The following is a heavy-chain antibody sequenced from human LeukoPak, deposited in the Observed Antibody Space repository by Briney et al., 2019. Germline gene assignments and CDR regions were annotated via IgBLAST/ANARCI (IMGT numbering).Heavy chain of an antibody. Sequence: GGSLRLSCAASGFTFSSYAMSWVRQAPGKGLEWVSAISGSGGSTYYADSVKGRLTISRDNSKNTLYLQMNSLRAEDTAVYYCARTGTGGAIRGYYMDVWGKGTTVTISS. J-gene: IGHJ6*03. CDR1: GFTFSSYA. V-gene: IGHV3-23*01. CDR2: ISGSGGST. CDR3: ARTGTGGAIRGYYMDV. D-gene: IGHD3-16*01.